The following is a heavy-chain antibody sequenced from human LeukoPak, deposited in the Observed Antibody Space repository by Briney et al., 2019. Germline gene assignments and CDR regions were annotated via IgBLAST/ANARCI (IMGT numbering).Heavy chain of an antibody. J-gene: IGHJ4*02. V-gene: IGHV5-10-1*01. CDR2: IDPSDSYT. Sequence: GESLLISCKGSGYSFTSYWISWVRQLPGKGLEWMGRIDPSDSYTNYSPSFQGHVTISADKSISTAYLQWSSLKASDTAMYYCALGRSQLRYFDWLLWSYWGQGTLVTVSS. D-gene: IGHD3-9*01. CDR3: ALGRSQLRYFDWLLWSY. CDR1: GYSFTSYW.